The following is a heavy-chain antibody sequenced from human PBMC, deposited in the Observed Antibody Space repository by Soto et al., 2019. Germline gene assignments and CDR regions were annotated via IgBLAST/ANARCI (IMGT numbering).Heavy chain of an antibody. J-gene: IGHJ3*02. D-gene: IGHD3-10*01. CDR1: GYTLTGHY. CDR3: ARDFYGSGQPGNVFDI. Sequence: SVKIYCKASGYTLTGHYMHWVRQAPGQALEWMGWITPYNGNTNYAQKFQDRVTITRDRSLSTAYMELSSLRSEDTAMYYCARDFYGSGQPGNVFDIWGQGTMVTVSS. CDR2: ITPYNGNT. V-gene: IGHV1-45*02.